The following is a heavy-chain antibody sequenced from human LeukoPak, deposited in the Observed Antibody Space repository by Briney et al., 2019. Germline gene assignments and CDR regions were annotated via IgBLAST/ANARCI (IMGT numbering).Heavy chain of an antibody. V-gene: IGHV4-34*01. J-gene: IGHJ4*02. D-gene: IGHD6-6*01. Sequence: SETLSLTCAVYGGSFSGYYWSWIRQPPGKGLGWIGEINHSGSTNYNPSLKSRVTISVDTSKNQFSLKLSSVTAADTAVYYCARYCSSSGDYWGQGTLVTVSS. CDR3: ARYCSSSGDY. CDR1: GGSFSGYY. CDR2: INHSGST.